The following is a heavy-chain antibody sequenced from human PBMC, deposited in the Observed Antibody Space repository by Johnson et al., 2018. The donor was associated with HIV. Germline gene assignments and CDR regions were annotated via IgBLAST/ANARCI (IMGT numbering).Heavy chain of an antibody. V-gene: IGHV3-7*05. J-gene: IGHJ3*01. CDR2: INQDGSEK. CDR1: GFTFSSYW. CDR3: ARDRVLVAYASLDAFDL. D-gene: IGHD2-8*02. Sequence: EVQLVESGGGLVQPGGSLRLSCAASGFTFSSYWMNWVRQAPGKGLEWVANINQDGSEKYFVDSVKGRFSISRDNTKNSLYLQMNSLRAEDTAVYYCARDRVLVAYASLDAFDLWGQGTIVTVSS.